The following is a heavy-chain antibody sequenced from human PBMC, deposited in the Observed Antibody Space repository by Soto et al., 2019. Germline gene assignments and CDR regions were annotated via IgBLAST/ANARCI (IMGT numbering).Heavy chain of an antibody. CDR1: GGTFSSYA. CDR2: IIPIFGTA. Sequence: QVQLVQSGAEVKKPGSSVKVSCKASGGTFSSYAISWVRQAPGQGLEWMGGIIPIFGTANYAQKFQGRVTITADKSTSTASMELSSLRSEDTAVYYCATRKGGYKYYYYGMDVWGQGTTVTVSS. V-gene: IGHV1-69*14. J-gene: IGHJ6*02. D-gene: IGHD3-10*01. CDR3: ATRKGGYKYYYYGMDV.